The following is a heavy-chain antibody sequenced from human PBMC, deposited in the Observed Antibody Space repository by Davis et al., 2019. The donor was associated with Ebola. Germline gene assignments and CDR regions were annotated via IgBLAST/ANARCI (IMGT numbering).Heavy chain of an antibody. Sequence: GESLKISCAASGFIFSNYAMSWVRQAPGKGLEWVSVIYSGGSTYYADSVKGRFTISRDNSKNTLYLQMNSLRAEDTAAYYCARGGIQIWSNHYFDYWGQGSLVTVSS. V-gene: IGHV3-53*01. J-gene: IGHJ4*02. CDR2: IYSGGST. D-gene: IGHD5-18*01. CDR3: ARGGIQIWSNHYFDY. CDR1: GFIFSNYA.